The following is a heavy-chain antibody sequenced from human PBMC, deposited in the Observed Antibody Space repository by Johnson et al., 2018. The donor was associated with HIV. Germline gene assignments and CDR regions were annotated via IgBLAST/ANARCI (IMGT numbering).Heavy chain of an antibody. D-gene: IGHD2-15*01. Sequence: VQLVESGGGLVQPGGSLRLSCAASGFTFSSYWMSWVRQAPGKGLEWVANIKQDGSEKYYVDSVKGRFTISRDNAKNSLYLQMNSLRAEDTALYYCGREGLKIAHDAFDIWGQGTMVTVSS. J-gene: IGHJ3*02. CDR2: IKQDGSEK. CDR3: GREGLKIAHDAFDI. CDR1: GFTFSSYW. V-gene: IGHV3-7*03.